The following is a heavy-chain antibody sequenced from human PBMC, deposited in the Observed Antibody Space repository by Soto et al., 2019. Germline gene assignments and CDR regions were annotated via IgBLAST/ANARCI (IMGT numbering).Heavy chain of an antibody. CDR1: GFTFSSYW. CDR3: ARVGLRLGELSLSEIDY. J-gene: IGHJ4*02. Sequence: GGSLRLSCAASGFTFSSYWMSWVRQAPGKGLEWVANIKQDGSEKYYVDSVKGRFTISRDNAKNSLYLQMNSLRAEDTAVYYCARVGLRLGELSLSEIDYWGQGTLVTVSS. V-gene: IGHV3-7*05. CDR2: IKQDGSEK. D-gene: IGHD3-16*02.